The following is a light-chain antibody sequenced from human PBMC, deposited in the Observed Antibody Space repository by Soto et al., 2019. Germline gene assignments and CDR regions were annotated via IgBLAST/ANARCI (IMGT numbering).Light chain of an antibody. CDR3: QSYDSSLSAWV. CDR1: SSNIGPAYD. V-gene: IGLV1-40*01. J-gene: IGLJ3*02. CDR2: ADT. Sequence: QSVLTQPPSVSGAPGQRVTISCTGSSSNIGPAYDVHWYQQLPGTAPKLLVFADTNRPSGVPDRFSGSKSGTSASLAITGLQAEDEADYYCQSYDSSLSAWVFGGGTQLTVL.